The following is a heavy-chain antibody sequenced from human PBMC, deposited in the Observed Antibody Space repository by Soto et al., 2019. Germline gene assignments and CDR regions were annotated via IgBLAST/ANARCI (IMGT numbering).Heavy chain of an antibody. CDR3: ARPYSCSSTRCYLGLGAFDI. CDR1: GFTFSSYG. Sequence: GGSLRLSCAASGFTFSSYGMHWVRQAPGKGLEWVAVISYDGSNKYYADSVKGRFTISRDNSKNTLYLQMNSLRAEDTAVYYCARPYSCSSTRCYLGLGAFDIWGQGTMVTVSS. D-gene: IGHD2-2*01. CDR2: ISYDGSNK. J-gene: IGHJ3*02. V-gene: IGHV3-30*03.